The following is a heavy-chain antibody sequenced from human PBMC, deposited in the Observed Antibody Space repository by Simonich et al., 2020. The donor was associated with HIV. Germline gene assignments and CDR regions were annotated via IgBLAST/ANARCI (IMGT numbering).Heavy chain of an antibody. J-gene: IGHJ1*01. CDR1: GGSFSGYY. D-gene: IGHD6-13*01. CDR2: INHSGTT. Sequence: QVQLQQWGAGLLKPSETLSLTCAVYGGSFSGYYWSWIRQPPGKGLEWIGEINHSGTTTYTPSLKSRVTISVDTSKNQFSLKLSSVTAADTAVYYCARLTAGGLGEYFQHWGQGTLVTVSS. CDR3: ARLTAGGLGEYFQH. V-gene: IGHV4-34*01.